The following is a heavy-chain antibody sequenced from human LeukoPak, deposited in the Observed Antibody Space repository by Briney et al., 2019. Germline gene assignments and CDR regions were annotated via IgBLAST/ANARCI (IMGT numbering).Heavy chain of an antibody. CDR3: AKDQGSGGSYFDY. CDR1: GFTFSSYG. Sequence: GGSLRLSCAASGFTFSSYGMHWVRQAPGKGLEWVAFIRYDGSNKYYADPVKGRFTISRDNSKNTLYLQMNSLRAEDTAVYYCAKDQGSGGSYFDYWGQRTQVTLSS. D-gene: IGHD2-15*01. CDR2: IRYDGSNK. J-gene: IGHJ4*02. V-gene: IGHV3-30*02.